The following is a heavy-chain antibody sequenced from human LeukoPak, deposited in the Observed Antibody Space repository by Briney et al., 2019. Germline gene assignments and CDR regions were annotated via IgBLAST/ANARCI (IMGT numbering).Heavy chain of an antibody. Sequence: KPSETLSLTCTVSSGSISTRNYYWGWVRQPPGKALEWIGNIFYSGSTYYSPSLKGRVTISLDTSKNHFSLRLSSVTAADTAVYYCARDREVGATGYYFDYWGQGTLVTVSS. V-gene: IGHV4-39*02. D-gene: IGHD1-26*01. CDR1: SGSISTRNYY. J-gene: IGHJ4*02. CDR3: ARDREVGATGYYFDY. CDR2: IFYSGST.